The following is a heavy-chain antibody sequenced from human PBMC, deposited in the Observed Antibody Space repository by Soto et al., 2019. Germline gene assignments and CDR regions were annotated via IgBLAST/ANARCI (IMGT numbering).Heavy chain of an antibody. CDR2: IIPIFGTA. CDR3: ARAGAWGWNYDFYWFDP. Sequence: ASVKVSCKASGGTFSSYAISWVRQAPGQGLEWMGGIIPIFGTANYAQKFQGRVTITADESTSTAYMELSSLRSEDTAVYYCARAGAWGWNYDFYWFDPWGQGTLVTVSS. D-gene: IGHD1-7*01. CDR1: GGTFSSYA. J-gene: IGHJ5*02. V-gene: IGHV1-69*13.